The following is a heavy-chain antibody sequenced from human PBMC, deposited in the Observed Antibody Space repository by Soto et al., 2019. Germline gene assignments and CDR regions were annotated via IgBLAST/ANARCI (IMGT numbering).Heavy chain of an antibody. CDR2: ISYSGST. D-gene: IGHD1-1*01. CDR3: ARPMGDGYNSPILFDP. V-gene: IGHV4-39*01. J-gene: IGHJ5*02. Sequence: QLPLQESGPGLVKPSETLSLTCTVSGGSSSTTNFYWVRLRHPPGKGLDWIGSISYSGSTFYSPSLKSRVTTSVDTPKAQLALRLSSVTAADTAVYYCARPMGDGYNSPILFDPWGQGTLVTVSS. CDR1: GGSSSTTNFY.